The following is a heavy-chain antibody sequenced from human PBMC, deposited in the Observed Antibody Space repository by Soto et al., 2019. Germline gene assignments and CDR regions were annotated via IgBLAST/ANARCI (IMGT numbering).Heavy chain of an antibody. V-gene: IGHV4-39*01. D-gene: IGHD3-10*01. CDR3: ARHYIPTSEFDY. CDR1: GGSISSSPYY. Sequence: PSETLSLTCTVSGGSISSSPYYWGWIRQPPGKGLEWIGSIYYSGNTYSNPSLKSRVTVSVDTSKNQFSLKLSSVTAADTAVYYCARHYIPTSEFDYWGQGTLVTVSS. J-gene: IGHJ4*02. CDR2: IYYSGNT.